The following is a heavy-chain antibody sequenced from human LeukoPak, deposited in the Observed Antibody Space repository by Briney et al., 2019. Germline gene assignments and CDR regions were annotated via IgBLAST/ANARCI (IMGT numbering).Heavy chain of an antibody. CDR2: IDYSGNT. J-gene: IGHJ4*02. D-gene: IGHD4-17*01. CDR3: ARATSYGDYVDY. Sequence: SETLSLTCTVSGGSISSSYWSWIRQPPGKGLEWIGYIDYSGNTNYNPSLKSRVTISVDTSKNQFSLKLSSVTAADTAVYYCARATSYGDYVDYWAREPWSPSPQ. CDR1: GGSISSSY. V-gene: IGHV4-59*08.